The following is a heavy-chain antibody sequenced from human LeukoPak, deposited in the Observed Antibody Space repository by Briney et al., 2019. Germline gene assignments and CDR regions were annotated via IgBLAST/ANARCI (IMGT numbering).Heavy chain of an antibody. CDR2: IWYDGSNK. J-gene: IGHJ4*02. CDR1: GITFSSYG. Sequence: GGSLRLSCAASGITFSSYGMHWVRQAPGKGLEWVAVIWYDGSNKYYADSVKGRFTISRDNSKNTLYLQMNSLRAEDTAVYYCAKDSSPRAADELDYWGQGTLVTVSS. V-gene: IGHV3-33*06. CDR3: AKDSSPRAADELDY. D-gene: IGHD6-13*01.